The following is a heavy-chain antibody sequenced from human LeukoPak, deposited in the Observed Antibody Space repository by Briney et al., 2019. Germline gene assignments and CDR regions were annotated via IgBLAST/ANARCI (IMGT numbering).Heavy chain of an antibody. CDR1: GFTFSSYE. J-gene: IGHJ3*02. CDR2: ISSSGSTI. D-gene: IGHD1-26*01. V-gene: IGHV3-48*03. Sequence: GGSLRLSCAASGFTFSSYEMNWVRQAPGKGLEWVSYISSSGSTIYYADSVKGRFTISRDKAKNSLYLQMNSLRAEDTAVYHCARDGWELHDAFDIWGQGTMVTVSS. CDR3: ARDGWELHDAFDI.